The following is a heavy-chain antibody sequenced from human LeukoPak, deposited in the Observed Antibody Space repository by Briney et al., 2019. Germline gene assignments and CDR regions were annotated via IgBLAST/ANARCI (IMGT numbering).Heavy chain of an antibody. V-gene: IGHV1-69*05. CDR2: IIPIFGTA. D-gene: IGHD6-6*01. Sequence: ASVKVSCKASGGTFSSYAISWVRQAPGQGLEWMGGIIPIFGTANYAQKFQGRVTITTDESTSTAYMELSSLRSEDTAVYYCAVEYSSSSLSRGHVWGKGTTVTVSS. J-gene: IGHJ6*04. CDR3: AVEYSSSSLSRGHV. CDR1: GGTFSSYA.